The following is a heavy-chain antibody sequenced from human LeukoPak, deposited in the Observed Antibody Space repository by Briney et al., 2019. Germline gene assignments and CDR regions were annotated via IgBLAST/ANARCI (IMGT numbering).Heavy chain of an antibody. Sequence: SETLSLTCTVSGGSISSSSYYWGWLRQPQGMGPEWVGSINYSGSTYPNPTLKSRFTISVDTSKNRFALKLTSVTAADTAVYYCARIKYSSRVLDAFDIWGQGTMVTVSS. V-gene: IGHV4-39*01. J-gene: IGHJ3*02. CDR1: GGSISSSSYY. D-gene: IGHD6-19*01. CDR2: INYSGST. CDR3: ARIKYSSRVLDAFDI.